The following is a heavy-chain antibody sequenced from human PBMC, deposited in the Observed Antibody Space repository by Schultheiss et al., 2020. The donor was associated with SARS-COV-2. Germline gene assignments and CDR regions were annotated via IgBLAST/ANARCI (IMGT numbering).Heavy chain of an antibody. CDR3: AREGGYSNPGWFDP. CDR2: INPNSGGT. D-gene: IGHD4-11*01. V-gene: IGHV1-2*04. J-gene: IGHJ5*02. Sequence: GESLKISCKASGLENSLTDYVIQWVRQAPGQGLEWLGWINPNSGGTNYAQKFQGWVTMTRDTSISTAYMELSRLRSDDTAVYYCAREGGYSNPGWFDPWGQGTLVTVSS. CDR1: GLENSLTDYV.